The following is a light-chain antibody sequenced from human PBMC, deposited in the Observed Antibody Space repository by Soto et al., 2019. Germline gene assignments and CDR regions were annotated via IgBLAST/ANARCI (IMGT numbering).Light chain of an antibody. Sequence: EIVMTQSPATLSVSPGERATLSCRASQSVSSNLAWYQQKPAHAPRLLIYGASTRATGIPARFSGSGSGTEFTLTISSLQSKDFAVYYCQEYNNWPLTFGQGTRLEIK. CDR3: QEYNNWPLT. CDR2: GAS. CDR1: QSVSSN. J-gene: IGKJ5*01. V-gene: IGKV3-15*01.